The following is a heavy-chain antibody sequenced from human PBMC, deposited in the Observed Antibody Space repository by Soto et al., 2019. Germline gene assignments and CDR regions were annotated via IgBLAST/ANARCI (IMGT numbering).Heavy chain of an antibody. CDR1: GFTVXSNY. D-gene: IGHD2-15*01. V-gene: IGHV3-66*01. Sequence: GGSLRLSCAASGFTVXSNYMSWVRQAPGKGLEWVSVIYSGGSTYYADSVKGRFTISRDNSKNTLYLQMNSLRAEDTAVYYCARARYCSGGSCYFNDAFDIWGQGTMVTVSS. J-gene: IGHJ3*02. CDR2: IYSGGST. CDR3: ARARYCSGGSCYFNDAFDI.